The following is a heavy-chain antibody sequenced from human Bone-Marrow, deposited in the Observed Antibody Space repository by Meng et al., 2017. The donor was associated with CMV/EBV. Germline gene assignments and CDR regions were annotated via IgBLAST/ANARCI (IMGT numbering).Heavy chain of an antibody. CDR1: GYRFTRNW. J-gene: IGHJ6*02. V-gene: IGHV5-51*01. CDR3: ASPSSPAYYYGMDV. Sequence: GESLKISCKDSGYRFTRNWIAWVRQMPGKGLEWMGIIYPGDSDPRYSPSFQGQVTISADKSISTSYLQWSSLQASDTAIYYCASPSSPAYYYGMDVWGQGTTVTVSS. D-gene: IGHD6-6*01. CDR2: IYPGDSDP.